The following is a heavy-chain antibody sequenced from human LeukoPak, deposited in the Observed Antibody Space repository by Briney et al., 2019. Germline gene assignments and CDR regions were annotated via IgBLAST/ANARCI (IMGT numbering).Heavy chain of an antibody. Sequence: GGSLRLSCAASGFTFSDYWIHWVRQAPGKGLVWVSHINSDGSSATYADSVKGRFTISRDNAKNTVYLQMNSLRAEDTAVYFCERGGVGCFCYWGPGALVTVSS. V-gene: IGHV3-74*01. CDR1: GFTFSDYW. CDR2: INSDGSSA. J-gene: IGHJ4*02. D-gene: IGHD2-15*01. CDR3: ERGGVGCFCY.